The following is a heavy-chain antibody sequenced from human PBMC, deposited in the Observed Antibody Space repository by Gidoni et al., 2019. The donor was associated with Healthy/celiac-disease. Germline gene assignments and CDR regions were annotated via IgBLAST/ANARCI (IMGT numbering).Heavy chain of an antibody. V-gene: IGHV3-48*04. CDR3: ATMGVTTWDY. J-gene: IGHJ4*02. CDR2: ISSSSSTI. D-gene: IGHD4-17*01. Sequence: EVQLVESGGGLVQPGGSLRLSCAASGFTFSSYSMNWVRQAPGKGLEWVSYISSSSSTIYYADSVKGRFTISRDNAKNSLYLQMNSLRAEDTAVYYCATMGVTTWDYWGQGTLVTVSS. CDR1: GFTFSSYS.